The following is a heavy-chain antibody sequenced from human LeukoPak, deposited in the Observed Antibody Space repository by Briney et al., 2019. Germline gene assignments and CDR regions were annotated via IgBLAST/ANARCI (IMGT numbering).Heavy chain of an antibody. CDR2: IRSKAYGGTT. Sequence: GGSLRLSCAASGFTVSSNYMSWVRQAPGKGLEWVGFIRSKAYGGTTEYAASVKGRFTISRDDSKSIAYLQMNSLKAEDTAVYYCTREWLVHQAFDYWGQGTLVTVSS. CDR1: GFTVSSNY. J-gene: IGHJ4*02. CDR3: TREWLVHQAFDY. D-gene: IGHD6-19*01. V-gene: IGHV3-71*01.